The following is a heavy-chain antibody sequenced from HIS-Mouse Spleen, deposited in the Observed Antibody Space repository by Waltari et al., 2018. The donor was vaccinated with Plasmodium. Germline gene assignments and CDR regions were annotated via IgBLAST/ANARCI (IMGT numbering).Heavy chain of an antibody. V-gene: IGHV1-2*02. CDR3: ARVLGYKAAAGTFVEYFQH. CDR1: GYTFTGYY. J-gene: IGHJ1*01. Sequence: QVQLVQSGAEVKKPGASVKVSCKASGYTFTGYYMHWVRQAPGQGREWRGGFNPSRGGTNCAQKFQGRVTRPRDTSISTAYMELGRLRSDDTAVYYCARVLGYKAAAGTFVEYFQHWGQGTLVTVSS. D-gene: IGHD6-13*01. CDR2: FNPSRGGT.